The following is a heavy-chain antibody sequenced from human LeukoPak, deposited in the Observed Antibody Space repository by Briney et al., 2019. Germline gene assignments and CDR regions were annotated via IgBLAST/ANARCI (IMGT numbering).Heavy chain of an antibody. Sequence: GGSLRLSCAASGFTFRNYGMHWVRQTPGKGLEWVAFIRDDGSNKYYADSVKGRFTISRDNSKNTLYLQMNSLRAEDTAVYYCARAEMATITYPDYWGQGTPVTVSS. V-gene: IGHV3-30*02. CDR3: ARAEMATITYPDY. D-gene: IGHD5-24*01. J-gene: IGHJ4*02. CDR1: GFTFRNYG. CDR2: IRDDGSNK.